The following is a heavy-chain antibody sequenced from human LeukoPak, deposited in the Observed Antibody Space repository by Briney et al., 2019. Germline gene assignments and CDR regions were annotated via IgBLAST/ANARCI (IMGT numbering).Heavy chain of an antibody. CDR3: AALVGRLH. CDR2: ISYDGSNK. CDR1: GFTFSSYA. J-gene: IGHJ4*02. D-gene: IGHD2-2*01. Sequence: PGGSLRLSCAASGFTFSSYAMHWVRQAPGKGLEWVAVISYDGSNKYYADSVKGRFTISRDNSKNTLYLQMNSLRAEDTAVYYCAALVGRLHWGQGTLVTVSS. V-gene: IGHV3-30-3*01.